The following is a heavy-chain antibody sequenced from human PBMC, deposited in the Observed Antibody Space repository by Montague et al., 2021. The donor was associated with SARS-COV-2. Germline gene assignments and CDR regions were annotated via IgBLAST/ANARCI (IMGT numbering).Heavy chain of an antibody. J-gene: IGHJ4*02. Sequence: SETLSLTCTVSGGSISSFYWSWFRQPPGKGLEWIGYISDSGSTNYNPSLTGRVTMSVDTSKNQFSLKVNSVTAADTAVYYCARNYSVTLPAVYWGQGTLVTVSS. CDR3: ARNYSVTLPAVY. CDR2: ISDSGST. V-gene: IGHV4-59*08. CDR1: GGSISSFY. D-gene: IGHD4-11*01.